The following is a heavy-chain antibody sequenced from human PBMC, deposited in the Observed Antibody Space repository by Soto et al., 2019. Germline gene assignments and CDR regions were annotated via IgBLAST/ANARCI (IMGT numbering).Heavy chain of an antibody. CDR2: ISAYNGNT. D-gene: IGHD3-9*01. CDR3: ARDRGYDILTGSNRRDY. Sequence: ASVKVSCKASGYTCTSYGISWVRQAPGQGLEWMGWISAYNGNTNYAQKLQGRVTMTTDTSTSTAYMELRSLRSDDTAVYYCARDRGYDILTGSNRRDYWGQGTLVTVSS. J-gene: IGHJ4*02. CDR1: GYTCTSYG. V-gene: IGHV1-18*04.